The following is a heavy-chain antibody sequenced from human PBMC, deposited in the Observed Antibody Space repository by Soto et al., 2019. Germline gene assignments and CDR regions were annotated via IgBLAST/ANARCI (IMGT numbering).Heavy chain of an antibody. CDR1: GFTFSSYG. D-gene: IGHD3-10*01. J-gene: IGHJ6*02. CDR2: IWYDGSNK. CDR3: ARGTMVRGVIPNYYGMDV. V-gene: IGHV3-33*01. Sequence: QVQLMESGGGVVQPGRSLRLSCAASGFTFSSYGMHWVRQAPGKGLEWVAVIWYDGSNKYYADSVKGRFTISRDNSKNTLYLQMNSLRAEDTAVYYCARGTMVRGVIPNYYGMDVWGQGTTVTVSS.